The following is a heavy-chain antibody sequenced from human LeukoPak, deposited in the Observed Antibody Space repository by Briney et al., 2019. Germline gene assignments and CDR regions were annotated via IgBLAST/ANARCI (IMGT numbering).Heavy chain of an antibody. Sequence: PGRSLRLSCAASGFTFSSYAMHWVRQAPGKGLEWVAVISYDGSNKYYADSVKGRFTISRDNSKNTLYLQMNSLRAEDTAVYYCARDGGTYDFWSGYYYNWFDPWGQGTLVTVSS. CDR3: ARDGGTYDFWSGYYYNWFDP. D-gene: IGHD3-3*01. CDR2: ISYDGSNK. CDR1: GFTFSSYA. J-gene: IGHJ5*02. V-gene: IGHV3-30-3*01.